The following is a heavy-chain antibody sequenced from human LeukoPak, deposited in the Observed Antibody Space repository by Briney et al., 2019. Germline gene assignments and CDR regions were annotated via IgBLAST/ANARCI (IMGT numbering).Heavy chain of an antibody. Sequence: PSETPSPTFTFSCGSISSRCFSLGWIRPPPRKGLGGVGGAHYSGSTYYNPSLKSRVTISVDTSKNQFSLKLSSVTAADTAVYYCARLTGTYYYYYMDVWGKGTTVTVSS. J-gene: IGHJ6*03. D-gene: IGHD1-7*01. V-gene: IGHV4-39*07. CDR3: ARLTGTYYYYYMDV. CDR1: CGSISSRCFS. CDR2: AHYSGST.